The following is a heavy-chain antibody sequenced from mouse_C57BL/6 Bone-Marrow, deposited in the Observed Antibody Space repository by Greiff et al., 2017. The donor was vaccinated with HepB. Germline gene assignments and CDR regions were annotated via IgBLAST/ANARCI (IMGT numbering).Heavy chain of an antibody. D-gene: IGHD2-13*01. CDR3: AGYYGDYEAWFAY. CDR1: GYTFTSYG. Sequence: VQLQQSGAELVRPGASVKLSCKASGYTFTSYGISWVKQRTGQGLEWIGEIYPRSGNTYYNEKFKGKATLTADKSSSTAYMELRSLTSEDSAVYFCAGYYGDYEAWFAYWGQGTLVTVSA. V-gene: IGHV1-81*01. CDR2: IYPRSGNT. J-gene: IGHJ3*01.